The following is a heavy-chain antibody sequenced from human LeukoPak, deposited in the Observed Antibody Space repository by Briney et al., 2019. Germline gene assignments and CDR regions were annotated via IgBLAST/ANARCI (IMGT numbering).Heavy chain of an antibody. D-gene: IGHD3-22*01. J-gene: IGHJ4*02. V-gene: IGHV4-59*01. CDR3: ARGYGDYYDSSGYPLFDY. Sequence: SETLSLTCAVYGGSFSGYYWSWIRQPPGKGLEWIGYIYYSGSTNYNPSLKSRVTISVDTSKNQFSLKLSSVTAADTAVYYCARGYGDYYDSSGYPLFDYWGQGTLVTVSS. CDR1: GGSFSGYY. CDR2: IYYSGST.